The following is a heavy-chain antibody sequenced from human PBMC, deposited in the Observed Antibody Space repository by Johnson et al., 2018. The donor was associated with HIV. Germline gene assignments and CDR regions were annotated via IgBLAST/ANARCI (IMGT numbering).Heavy chain of an antibody. J-gene: IGHJ3*02. CDR2: ISYDGSNK. V-gene: IGHV3-30-3*01. CDR3: ARDRTITGNDPFDI. Sequence: MQLVESGGGVVQPGRSLRLSCAASGFTFSSYAMHWVRQAPGKGLEWVAVISYDGSNKYSADSVKARFTISRDNAKTSLYLQMNSLRAEDTALYYCARDRTITGNDPFDIWGQGTMVTVSS. CDR1: GFTFSSYA. D-gene: IGHD1-20*01.